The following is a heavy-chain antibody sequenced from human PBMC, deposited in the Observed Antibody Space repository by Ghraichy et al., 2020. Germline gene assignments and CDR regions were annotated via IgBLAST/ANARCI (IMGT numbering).Heavy chain of an antibody. Sequence: GGSLRLSCAASGFTFSSSWMGWVRQAPGKGLEWVANIKQDGSEESYVDSVKGRFTISRDNAKNSLYLQMNSLRADDTAVYYCAKGGWYPDYWGQGTLVTVSS. D-gene: IGHD6-19*01. CDR3: AKGGWYPDY. J-gene: IGHJ4*02. CDR2: IKQDGSEE. CDR1: GFTFSSSW. V-gene: IGHV3-7*01.